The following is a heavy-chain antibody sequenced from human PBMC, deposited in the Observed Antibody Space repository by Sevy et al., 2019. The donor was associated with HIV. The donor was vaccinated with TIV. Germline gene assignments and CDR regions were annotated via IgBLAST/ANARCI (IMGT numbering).Heavy chain of an antibody. J-gene: IGHJ4*02. V-gene: IGHV3-23*01. CDR2: ISDSGGST. Sequence: GESLKISCAASGFTFSSFAMTWVRQAPGKGLEWVSSISDSGGSTYYAASVKGRFTISRDNSKNTLYLQVSSLRAEDTAVYYCAKDTPYGDYLLDYWGQGTLVTVSS. CDR3: AKDTPYGDYLLDY. CDR1: GFTFSSFA. D-gene: IGHD4-17*01.